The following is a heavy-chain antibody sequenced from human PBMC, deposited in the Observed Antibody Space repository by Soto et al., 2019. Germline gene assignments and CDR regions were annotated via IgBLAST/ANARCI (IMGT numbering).Heavy chain of an antibody. D-gene: IGHD1-1*01. V-gene: IGHV4-59*01. CDR1: GGSISSYY. Sequence: PSETLSLTCTVSGGSISSYYWSWIRQPPGKGLEWIGYIYYSGSTNYNPSLKSRVTISVDTSKNQFSLKLSSVTAADTAVYYCARDYSELEGNGNWFDPWGQGPLVTVS. CDR3: ARDYSELEGNGNWFDP. CDR2: IYYSGST. J-gene: IGHJ5*02.